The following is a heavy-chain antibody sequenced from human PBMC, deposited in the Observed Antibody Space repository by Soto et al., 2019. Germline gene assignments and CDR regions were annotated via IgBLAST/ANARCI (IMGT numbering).Heavy chain of an antibody. D-gene: IGHD6-19*01. CDR2: ISAYNGNT. CDR1: GYTFTSYG. Sequence: ASVKVSCKASGYTFTSYGISWVRQAPGQGLEWMGWISAYNGNTNYAQKLQGRVTMTTDTSTSTAYMELRSLRSDDTAVYYCAREGIAVAANNGFVPWGQGTLVTGSS. V-gene: IGHV1-18*01. J-gene: IGHJ5*02. CDR3: AREGIAVAANNGFVP.